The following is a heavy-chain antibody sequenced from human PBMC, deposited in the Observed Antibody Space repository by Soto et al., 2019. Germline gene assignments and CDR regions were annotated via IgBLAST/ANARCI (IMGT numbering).Heavy chain of an antibody. J-gene: IGHJ4*02. CDR2: ITNSGGST. CDR1: GFIFSSYV. CDR3: AKAPGAHRDH. Sequence: HPGGSLRLSCAASGFIFSSYVMSWVRQTPGKGLEWVSIITNSGGSTHYADSVKGRFTISRDNSKNTLYLQMNSLRAEDTAVYYCAKAPGAHRDHWGQGTLVTVSS. V-gene: IGHV3-23*01.